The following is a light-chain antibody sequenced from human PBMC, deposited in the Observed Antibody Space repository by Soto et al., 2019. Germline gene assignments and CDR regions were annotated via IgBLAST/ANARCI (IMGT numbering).Light chain of an antibody. CDR1: YSVNNNY. Sequence: DIVLTQSPGTLSLSPGDRATHSCEASYSVNNNYLAWYQHKPCQAPRLLIYGASSRATGIPDRFSGSGSGTDFTLTFSRLEPEDFAVYYCQQYDTSLPYTFGGGT. J-gene: IGKJ4*01. V-gene: IGKV3-20*01. CDR3: QQYDTSLPYT. CDR2: GAS.